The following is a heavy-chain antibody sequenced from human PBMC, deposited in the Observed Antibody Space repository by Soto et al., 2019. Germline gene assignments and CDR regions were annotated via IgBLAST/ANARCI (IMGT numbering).Heavy chain of an antibody. J-gene: IGHJ6*02. V-gene: IGHV1-69*01. CDR1: GGTFSSYA. CDR2: IIPIFGTA. CDR3: AGEDGEMYSGYYYYYYGMDV. Sequence: TCTVSGGTFSSYAISWVRQAPGQGLEWMGGIIPIFGTANYAQKFQGRVTITADESTSTAYMELSSLRSEDTAVYYCAGEDGEMYSGYYYYYYGMDVWGQGTTVTVSS. D-gene: IGHD2-15*01.